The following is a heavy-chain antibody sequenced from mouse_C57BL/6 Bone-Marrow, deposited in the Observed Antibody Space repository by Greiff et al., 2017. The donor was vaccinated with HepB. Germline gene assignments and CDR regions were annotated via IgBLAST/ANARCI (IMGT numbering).Heavy chain of an antibody. D-gene: IGHD1-1*01. CDR3: ARYPDYYGSPWLLGY. Sequence: EVQLQQSGPELVKPGASVKISCKASGYSFTGYYMNWVKQSPEKSLEWIGEINPSTGGTTYNQKFKAKATLTVDKSSSTAYMQLKSLTSEDSAVYYCARYPDYYGSPWLLGYWGQGTTLTVSS. CDR2: INPSTGGT. V-gene: IGHV1-42*01. CDR1: GYSFTGYY. J-gene: IGHJ2*01.